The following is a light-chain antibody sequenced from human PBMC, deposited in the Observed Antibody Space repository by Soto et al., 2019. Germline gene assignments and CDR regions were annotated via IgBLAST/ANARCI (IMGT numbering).Light chain of an antibody. V-gene: IGKV3-20*01. CDR2: DVS. Sequence: EIVLTQSPGTLSLSPGESATLSCRASQSVDRNFLAWFQHKPGQAPRLLIYDVSNRATGIPDRFSASGSGTDFTLTVSRLEPEDFAVYYCHQYAHSPLPFGGGTMVDIK. J-gene: IGKJ4*01. CDR3: HQYAHSPLP. CDR1: QSVDRNF.